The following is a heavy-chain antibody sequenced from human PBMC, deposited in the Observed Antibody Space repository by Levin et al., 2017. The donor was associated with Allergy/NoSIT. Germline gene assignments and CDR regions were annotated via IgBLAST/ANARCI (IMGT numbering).Heavy chain of an antibody. J-gene: IGHJ3*01. CDR1: GYSFTSYW. Sequence: PGGSLRLSCKASGYSFTSYWIGWVRQMPGKGLEWMGIIYPGDSNAKYSPSFQGQVTLSVDKSINTAYLQWTSLRTSDTAIYYCARWMVRGDPHGFDLWGQGTMVTFSS. CDR2: IYPGDSNA. D-gene: IGHD3-10*01. CDR3: ARWMVRGDPHGFDL. V-gene: IGHV5-51*01.